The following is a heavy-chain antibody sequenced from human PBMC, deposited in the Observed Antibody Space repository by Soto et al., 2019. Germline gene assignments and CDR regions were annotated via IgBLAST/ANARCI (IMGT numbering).Heavy chain of an antibody. D-gene: IGHD1-1*01. CDR1: GYSLRDYS. Sequence: PGGSLRLSCAASGYSLRDYSMNWVRQAPGKGLEWISYSGTSKKYTFYSDSVRGRFTISRDDVQNSLYLQLTSLRDEDTAVYYCVRDYDWAFDIWGQGTMVTVSS. V-gene: IGHV3-21*06. CDR3: VRDYDWAFDI. J-gene: IGHJ3*02. CDR2: SGTSKKYT.